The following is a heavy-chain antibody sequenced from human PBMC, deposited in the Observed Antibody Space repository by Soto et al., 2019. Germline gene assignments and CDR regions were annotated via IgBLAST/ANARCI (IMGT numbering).Heavy chain of an antibody. J-gene: IGHJ4*02. Sequence: QVQLQESGPGLVKPSQTLSLTCTVSGGSISSGGYYWSWIRQHPGKGLEWIGYIYYSGSTYYNPSPKSRVTISVDTSKNQFSLKLSSVTAADTAVYYCARGPGYCSGGSCYAQYYFDYWGQGTLVTVSS. CDR1: GGSISSGGYY. CDR2: IYYSGST. CDR3: ARGPGYCSGGSCYAQYYFDY. V-gene: IGHV4-31*03. D-gene: IGHD2-15*01.